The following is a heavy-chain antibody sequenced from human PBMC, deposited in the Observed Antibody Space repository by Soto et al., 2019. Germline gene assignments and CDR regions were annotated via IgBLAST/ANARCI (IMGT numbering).Heavy chain of an antibody. Sequence: QVTLKVSGPVLVKPTETLTLTCIVSGFSLNNGRMGVSWIRQPPGKALEWLAHIFSSDEKAFSTSLKGRLTISRDASRSQVVLTLTNVDPLDTGTYFCARKVPGDAMDVWGQGTTVTVSS. CDR1: GFSLNNGRMG. D-gene: IGHD3-10*01. CDR2: IFSSDEK. CDR3: ARKVPGDAMDV. J-gene: IGHJ6*02. V-gene: IGHV2-26*02.